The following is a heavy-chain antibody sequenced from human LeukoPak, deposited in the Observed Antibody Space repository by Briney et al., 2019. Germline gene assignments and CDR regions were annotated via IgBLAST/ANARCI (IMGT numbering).Heavy chain of an antibody. CDR1: GFTFSSSA. J-gene: IGHJ4*02. Sequence: GTSVKVSCKASGFTFSSSAVQWVRQARGQRLEWIGWIVVGSGKTNYAQKFQERVTITRDMSTSTAYTELSSLRSEDTAVYYCAADGDILTGYYKFDYWGQGTLVTVSS. D-gene: IGHD3-9*01. CDR3: AADGDILTGYYKFDY. V-gene: IGHV1-58*01. CDR2: IVVGSGKT.